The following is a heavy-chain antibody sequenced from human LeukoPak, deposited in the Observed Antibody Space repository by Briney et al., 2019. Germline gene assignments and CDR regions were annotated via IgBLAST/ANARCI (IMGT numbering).Heavy chain of an antibody. CDR2: ISAYNGNT. J-gene: IGHJ3*02. D-gene: IGHD4-17*01. Sequence: ASVTVSCTNSGYTFTSYGISWVRLAPGQGLAWMGWISAYNGNTNYAQTLQGRVTMTTDTSTSTAYMELRSLRSDDTAVYYCARNRAVTTAFDIWRQGTMVTVSS. CDR3: ARNRAVTTAFDI. CDR1: GYTFTSYG. V-gene: IGHV1-18*01.